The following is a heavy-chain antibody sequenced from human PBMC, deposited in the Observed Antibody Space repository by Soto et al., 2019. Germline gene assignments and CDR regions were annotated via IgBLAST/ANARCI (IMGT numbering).Heavy chain of an antibody. J-gene: IGHJ6*02. CDR1: GYSFTSYW. CDR2: IYPGDSDT. CDR3: ARGHSYGSYYYYGMDV. D-gene: IGHD5-18*01. V-gene: IGHV5-51*01. Sequence: GESLKISCKGSGYSFTSYWIGWVRQMPGKGLEWMGIIYPGDSDTRYSPSFQGQVTISADKSISTAYLQWSSLKASDTAMYYCARGHSYGSYYYYGMDVWGQGTTVTVSS.